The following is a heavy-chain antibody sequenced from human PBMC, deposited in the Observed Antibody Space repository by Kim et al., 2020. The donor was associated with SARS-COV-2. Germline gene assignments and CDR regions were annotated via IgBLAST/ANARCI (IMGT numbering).Heavy chain of an antibody. CDR2: ISWNSGSI. Sequence: GGSLRLSCAASGFTFDDYAMHWVRQAPGKGLEWVSGISWNSGSIGYADSVKGRFTISRDNAKNSLYLQMNSLRAEDTALYYCAKVDPGYSSRWYPPPFDYWGQGTLVTVSS. J-gene: IGHJ4*02. D-gene: IGHD6-13*01. CDR1: GFTFDDYA. V-gene: IGHV3-9*01. CDR3: AKVDPGYSSRWYPPPFDY.